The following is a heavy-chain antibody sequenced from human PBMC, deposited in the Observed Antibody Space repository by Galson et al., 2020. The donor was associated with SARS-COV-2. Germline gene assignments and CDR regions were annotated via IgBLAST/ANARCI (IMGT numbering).Heavy chain of an antibody. CDR2: IFYSGRI. CDR3: TRHGLGALTIGAFDV. D-gene: IGHD3-16*01. J-gene: IGHJ3*01. Sequence: SETLSLTCTVSGGSISSSSYYWGWIRQSAGKGLEWIGSIFYSGRIYYNPSLKSRVSISVDTSMNQFSLRLSSMTAADTALYFCTRHGLGALTIGAFDVWGQGTVATVSS. V-gene: IGHV4-39*01. CDR1: GGSISSSSYY.